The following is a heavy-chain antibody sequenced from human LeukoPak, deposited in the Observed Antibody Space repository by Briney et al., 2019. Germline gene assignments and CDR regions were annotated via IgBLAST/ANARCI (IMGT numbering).Heavy chain of an antibody. Sequence: SQTLSLTCTVSGGSISSGDYYWSWIRQPPGKGLEWIGYIYYSGSTYYNPPLKSRVTISVDTSKNQLSLKLSSVTAADTAVYYCARTILRFTGEFDIWGQGTMVTVSS. CDR1: GGSISSGDYY. CDR2: IYYSGST. J-gene: IGHJ3*02. D-gene: IGHD1-26*01. CDR3: ARTILRFTGEFDI. V-gene: IGHV4-30-4*01.